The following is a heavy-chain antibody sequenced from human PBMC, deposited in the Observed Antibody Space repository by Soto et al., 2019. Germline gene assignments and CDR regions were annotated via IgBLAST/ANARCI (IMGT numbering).Heavy chain of an antibody. Sequence: QVQVVQSGAEVKKPGSSVKVSCKASVGSFSNYGISWVRQAPGQGLEWMGGIIPVFGTPHYAQKFQDRVTITADESTSTVYMEVSSLTSDDTAVYYCARGDATKIIVTTYYSLDVWGQGTTVTVSS. J-gene: IGHJ6*02. V-gene: IGHV1-69*12. CDR1: VGSFSNYG. CDR2: IIPVFGTP. CDR3: ARGDATKIIVTTYYSLDV. D-gene: IGHD3-22*01.